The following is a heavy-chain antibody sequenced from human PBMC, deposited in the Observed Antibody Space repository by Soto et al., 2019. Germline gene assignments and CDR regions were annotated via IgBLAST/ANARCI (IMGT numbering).Heavy chain of an antibody. CDR3: ASCVRGVIIAVDYYYYGMDV. V-gene: IGHV4-39*01. D-gene: IGHD3-10*01. CDR1: GGSISSSSYY. J-gene: IGHJ6*02. Sequence: SETLSLTCTVSGGSISSSSYYWGWIRQPPGKGLEWIGSIYYSGSTYYNPSLKSRVTISVDTSKNQFSLKLSSVTAADTAVYYCASCVRGVIIAVDYYYYGMDVWGQGTTVTVSS. CDR2: IYYSGST.